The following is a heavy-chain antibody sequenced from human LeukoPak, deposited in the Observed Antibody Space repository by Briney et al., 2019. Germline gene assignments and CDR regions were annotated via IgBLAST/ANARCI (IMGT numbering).Heavy chain of an antibody. CDR1: GFTFSSYA. J-gene: IGHJ4*02. D-gene: IGHD3-10*01. Sequence: GGSLGLSCAASGFTFSSYAMMLVRQAPGKRLEWISSITGSGDGTYYADSVRGRFTISRDNSDNTLYLQVNSLRAEDTAVYFCVKGFVHPTYYFDYWGQGTLVTVSS. V-gene: IGHV3-23*01. CDR3: VKGFVHPTYYFDY. CDR2: ITGSGDGT.